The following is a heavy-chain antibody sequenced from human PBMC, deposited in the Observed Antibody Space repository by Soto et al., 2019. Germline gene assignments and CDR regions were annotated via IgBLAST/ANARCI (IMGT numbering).Heavy chain of an antibody. CDR1: GFTFSSYA. J-gene: IGHJ6*02. D-gene: IGHD5-12*01. V-gene: IGHV3-30-3*01. Sequence: PGGSLRLSCAASGFTFSSYAMHWVRQAPGKGLEWVAVISYDGSNKYYADSVKGRFTISRDNSKNTLYLQMNSLRAEDTAVYYCASTYGYEFCYYHYGMAFWGQGSTVPGSS. CDR2: ISYDGSNK. CDR3: ASTYGYEFCYYHYGMAF.